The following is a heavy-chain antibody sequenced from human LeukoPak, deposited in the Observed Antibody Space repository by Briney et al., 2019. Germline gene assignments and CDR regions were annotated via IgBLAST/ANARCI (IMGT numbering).Heavy chain of an antibody. CDR2: ISSSSSPI. CDR3: ARDRGYCSGGSCYGNWFDS. CDR1: GFTFGSYS. D-gene: IGHD2-15*01. V-gene: IGHV3-48*01. Sequence: GGSLRLSCAASGFTFGSYSMNWVRQAPGMGLEWVSYISSSSSPIYYADSVKGRFTISRDNAKTSLYLQMNSLTAEDTAVYYCARDRGYCSGGSCYGNWFDSWGQGTLVTVSS. J-gene: IGHJ5*01.